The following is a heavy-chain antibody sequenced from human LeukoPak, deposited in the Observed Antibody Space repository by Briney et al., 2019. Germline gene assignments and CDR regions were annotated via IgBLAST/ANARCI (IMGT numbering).Heavy chain of an antibody. Sequence: SETLSLTCIVSGGSISSYYWSWIRQPPGKGLEWIGYIYYSGSTNYNPSLKSRVTISVDTSKNQFSLKLTSVTAADTAVYYCARDRACSNGVCSYFDYWGQGTVVTVSS. CDR1: GGSISSYY. D-gene: IGHD2-8*01. CDR3: ARDRACSNGVCSYFDY. J-gene: IGHJ4*02. CDR2: IYYSGST. V-gene: IGHV4-59*08.